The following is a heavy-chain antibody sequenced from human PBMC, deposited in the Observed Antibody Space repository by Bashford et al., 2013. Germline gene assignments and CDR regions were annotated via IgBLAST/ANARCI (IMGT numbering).Heavy chain of an antibody. D-gene: IGHD3-3*01. V-gene: IGHV1-3*01. Sequence: VASVKVSCKASGYTFSTYAIHWVRQAPGHRLEWMAWINPANGYTKYSWKFQGRVTFTRDTAASTAYMELSSLRSEDTAVYYCARDKGEMGVTIYDDMDVWGQGTTVTVSS. CDR1: GYTFSTYA. CDR2: INPANGYT. J-gene: IGHJ6*02. CDR3: ARDKGEMGVTIYDDMDV.